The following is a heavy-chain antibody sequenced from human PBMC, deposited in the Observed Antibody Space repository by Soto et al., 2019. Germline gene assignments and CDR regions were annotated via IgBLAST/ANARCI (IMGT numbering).Heavy chain of an antibody. CDR3: ARADYYDNSGYY. Sequence: PSETLSLTCTVSGGSVSSGSYYWSWIRQPPGKGLECIGYIYYSGSTSYNPSLKSRVTISVDTSKNQFSLKLSSVTAADTAVYYCARADYYDNSGYYWGQGTLVTVSS. V-gene: IGHV4-61*01. CDR2: IYYSGST. D-gene: IGHD3-22*01. CDR1: GGSVSSGSYY. J-gene: IGHJ4*02.